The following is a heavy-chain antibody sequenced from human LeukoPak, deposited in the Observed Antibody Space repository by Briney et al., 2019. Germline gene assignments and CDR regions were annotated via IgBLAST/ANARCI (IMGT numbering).Heavy chain of an antibody. J-gene: IGHJ4*02. V-gene: IGHV3-7*01. Sequence: GGSLRLSCAASGFTFSSYAMNWVRQAPGKGPEWVANINLDGSQKYYVDSVKGRFTISRDNAENSLYLQMNSLRAEDTALYYCARKRPNYFDYWGQGTLVTVFS. CDR2: INLDGSQK. CDR3: ARKRPNYFDY. CDR1: GFTFSSYA.